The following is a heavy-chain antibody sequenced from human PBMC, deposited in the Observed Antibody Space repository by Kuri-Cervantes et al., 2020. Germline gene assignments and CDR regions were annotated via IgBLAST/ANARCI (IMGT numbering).Heavy chain of an antibody. CDR2: ISAYNGNT. CDR1: GYTFTFSGYG. J-gene: IGHJ4*02. CDR3: AIESSSSWYSFDY. D-gene: IGHD6-13*01. Sequence: ASVKVSCKASGYTFTFSGYGISWARQAPGQGLEWMGWISAYNGNTNYAQNLQGRVTMTTDTSTTTAYMELRSLRSDDTAVYYCAIESSSSWYSFDYWGQGTLVTVSS. V-gene: IGHV1-18*01.